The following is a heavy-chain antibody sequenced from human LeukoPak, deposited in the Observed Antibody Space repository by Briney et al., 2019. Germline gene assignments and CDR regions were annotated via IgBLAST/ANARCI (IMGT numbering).Heavy chain of an antibody. CDR3: ARALRGYSAFDY. V-gene: IGHV3-9*01. D-gene: IGHD5-18*01. CDR2: ISWNSGSI. Sequence: GGSLRLSCAASGFTFDDYAMHWVRQAPGKGLEWVSGISWNSGSIGYADSVKGRFTISRDNAKNSLYLQMNSLRAEDTAVYYCARALRGYSAFDYWGQGTLVTVSS. CDR1: GFTFDDYA. J-gene: IGHJ4*02.